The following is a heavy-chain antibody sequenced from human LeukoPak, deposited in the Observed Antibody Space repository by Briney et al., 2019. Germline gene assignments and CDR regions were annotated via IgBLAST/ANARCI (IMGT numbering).Heavy chain of an antibody. Sequence: SVTQSLTCTATGGSISSYYWSWIRQPPGNGLEWIGYSSYTGSTTYNPSLKSRVTISLDTSKNQFSLNLTSVTAADTAVYYCARDSPYSSVLSRGGFDYWGQGTLVTVSS. V-gene: IGHV4-59*01. D-gene: IGHD3-22*01. CDR3: ARDSPYSSVLSRGGFDY. J-gene: IGHJ4*02. CDR2: SSYTGST. CDR1: GGSISSYY.